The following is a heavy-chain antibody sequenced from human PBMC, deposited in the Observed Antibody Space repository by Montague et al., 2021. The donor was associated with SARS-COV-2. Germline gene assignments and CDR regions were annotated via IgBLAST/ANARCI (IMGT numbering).Heavy chain of an antibody. CDR3: ARGGVWVGVDNSDY. CDR2: ITIDGSNT. Sequence: SLRLSCAASGFTFSGYAMNWVRQAPGKGLEWVAVITIDGSNTCYADSVKGRFTISRDNSKNTLYLQMNSLRAEDTAVYYCARGGVWVGVDNSDYWGQGTLVTVSS. J-gene: IGHJ4*02. CDR1: GFTFSGYA. D-gene: IGHD3-10*01. V-gene: IGHV3-30*04.